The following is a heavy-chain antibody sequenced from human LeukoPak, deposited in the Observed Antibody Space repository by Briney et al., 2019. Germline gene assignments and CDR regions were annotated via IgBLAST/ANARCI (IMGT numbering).Heavy chain of an antibody. Sequence: PGGSLTLSCAASGFTFSTYSMNWVRPAPGKGLEWVSSISGSSSYIYYADSVKGRFTISTDSAKNSLYLQMNSLRAEDTAVYYCARGQNYGWFDPWGQGTLVTVSS. J-gene: IGHJ5*02. D-gene: IGHD3-10*01. CDR3: ARGQNYGWFDP. CDR2: ISGSSSYI. V-gene: IGHV3-21*01. CDR1: GFTFSTYS.